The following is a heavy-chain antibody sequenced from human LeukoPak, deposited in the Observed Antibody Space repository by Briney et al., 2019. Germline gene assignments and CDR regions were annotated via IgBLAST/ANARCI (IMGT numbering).Heavy chain of an antibody. J-gene: IGHJ4*02. CDR2: INTYNGNT. V-gene: IGHV1-18*01. CDR3: ARSGRGTCYYFDL. CDR1: GYIFTSYG. D-gene: IGHD5-12*01. Sequence: ASVKVSCKASGYIFTSYGISWVRQAPGQGLEWMGWINTYNGNTKYAQKVQGRVTMTTDTSTSTAYMELRSLTSDDTAVYYCARSGRGTCYYFDLWGQGTLVTVSS.